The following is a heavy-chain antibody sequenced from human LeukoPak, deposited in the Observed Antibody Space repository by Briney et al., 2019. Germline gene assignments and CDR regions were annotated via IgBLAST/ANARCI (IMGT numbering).Heavy chain of an antibody. Sequence: PSETLSLTCTVSGGSTSSYYWSWIRQPAGTGLEWIGRIYISGSTDYNPSLQSRVTMSVDTSKNQFSLRLNSVTAADTAVYYCARASGSASFLYYFDYWGQGALVTVSS. CDR1: GGSTSSYY. V-gene: IGHV4-4*07. CDR2: IYISGST. CDR3: ARASGSASFLYYFDY. J-gene: IGHJ4*02. D-gene: IGHD3-10*01.